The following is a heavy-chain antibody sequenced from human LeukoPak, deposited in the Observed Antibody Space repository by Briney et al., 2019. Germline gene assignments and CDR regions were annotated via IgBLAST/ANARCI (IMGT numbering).Heavy chain of an antibody. V-gene: IGHV4-39*01. CDR2: IYYSGST. CDR3: ARSPSGYDVLTDYSPLWYFDL. D-gene: IGHD3-9*01. J-gene: IGHJ2*01. Sequence: SETLSLTCTVSGGSISSSSYYWGWIRQPPGKGLEWIGSIYYSGSTYYNPSLKSRVTISVDTSKNQFSLKLTSVTAADTAIYYCARSPSGYDVLTDYSPLWYFDLWGRGTLVAVSS. CDR1: GGSISSSSYY.